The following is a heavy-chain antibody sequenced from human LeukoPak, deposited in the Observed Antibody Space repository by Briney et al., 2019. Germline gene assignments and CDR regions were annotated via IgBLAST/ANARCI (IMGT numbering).Heavy chain of an antibody. J-gene: IGHJ4*02. Sequence: PGGSLRLSCAASGFTFSSYAMSWVRQAPGKGLEWVSAISGSGGSTYYADSVKGRFTISRDNSKNTLYLQMNSLSAEDTAVYYCAKDPYYYDSSGYYPNYFDYWGQGTLVTVSS. CDR3: AKDPYYYDSSGYYPNYFDY. CDR1: GFTFSSYA. D-gene: IGHD3-22*01. V-gene: IGHV3-23*01. CDR2: ISGSGGST.